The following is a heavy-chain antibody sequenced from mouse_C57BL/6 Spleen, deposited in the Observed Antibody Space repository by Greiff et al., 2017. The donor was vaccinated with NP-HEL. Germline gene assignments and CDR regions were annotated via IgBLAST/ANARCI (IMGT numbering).Heavy chain of an antibody. CDR2: ISDGGSYT. J-gene: IGHJ3*01. D-gene: IGHD1-1*01. CDR1: GFTFSSYA. CDR3: ARGYYGSRGSFAY. V-gene: IGHV5-4*01. Sequence: EVQLVESGGGLVKPGGSLKLSCAASGFTFSSYAMSWVRQTPEKRLEWVATISDGGSYTYYPDNVKGRFTISRDNAKNNLYLQMSHLKSEDTAMYYCARGYYGSRGSFAYWGQGTLVTVSA.